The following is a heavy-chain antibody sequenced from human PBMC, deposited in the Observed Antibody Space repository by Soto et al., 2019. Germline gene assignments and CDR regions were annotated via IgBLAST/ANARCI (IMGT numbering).Heavy chain of an antibody. V-gene: IGHV3-21*01. CDR2: ISSSSSYI. CDR1: GFTFSSYS. CDR3: ARDGHDYGDYVGLSWFDP. Sequence: EVQLVESGGGLVKPGGSLRLSCAASGFTFSSYSMNWVRQAPGKGLEWVSSISSSSSYIYYADSVKGRFTISRDNAKNSLYLQMNSLRAEDTAVYYCARDGHDYGDYVGLSWFDPWGQGTLVTVSS. D-gene: IGHD4-17*01. J-gene: IGHJ5*02.